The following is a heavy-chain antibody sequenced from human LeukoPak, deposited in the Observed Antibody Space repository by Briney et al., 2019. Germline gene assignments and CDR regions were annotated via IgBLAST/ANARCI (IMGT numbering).Heavy chain of an antibody. D-gene: IGHD3-3*01. Sequence: ASVKVSCKASGYTFTGYYMHWVRQAPGQGLEWMGWINPNSGGTNYAQKFQGRVTMTRDTSISTAYMELSRLRSDDTAVYYCARGYDFWSGYYKDWFDPWGQGTLVTVSS. J-gene: IGHJ5*02. CDR1: GYTFTGYY. V-gene: IGHV1-2*02. CDR3: ARGYDFWSGYYKDWFDP. CDR2: INPNSGGT.